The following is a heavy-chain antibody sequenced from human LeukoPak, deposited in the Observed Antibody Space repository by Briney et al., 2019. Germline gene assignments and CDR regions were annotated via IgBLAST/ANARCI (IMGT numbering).Heavy chain of an antibody. J-gene: IGHJ4*02. D-gene: IGHD6-13*01. CDR1: GFTFSSYS. V-gene: IGHV3-23*01. Sequence: GGSLRLSCAASGFTFSSYSMNWVRQAPGKGLEWVSAIASSGGGTYYTDSVKGRFTIFRDNSKNTLYLQMNSLRGEDTAVYYCAKRTSSRALDYWGQGTLVTVSS. CDR2: IASSGGGT. CDR3: AKRTSSRALDY.